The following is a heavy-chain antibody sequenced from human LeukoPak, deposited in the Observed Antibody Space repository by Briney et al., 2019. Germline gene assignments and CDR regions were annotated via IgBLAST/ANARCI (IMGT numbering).Heavy chain of an antibody. Sequence: SETLSLTCTVSGGSISSYYWSWIRQPAGKGLEWIGRIDTGGSTNYNPSLKSRVTMSVDTSKNQFSLKLSSVTAADTAVYYCARDLAYGHYRDYYYYYMDVWGKGTTVTVSS. CDR2: IDTGGST. CDR3: ARDLAYGHYRDYYYYYMDV. CDR1: GGSISSYY. D-gene: IGHD4-17*01. J-gene: IGHJ6*03. V-gene: IGHV4-4*07.